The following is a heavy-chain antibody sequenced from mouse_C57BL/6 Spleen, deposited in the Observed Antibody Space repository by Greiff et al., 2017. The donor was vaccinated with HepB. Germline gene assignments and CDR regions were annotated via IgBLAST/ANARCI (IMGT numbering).Heavy chain of an antibody. V-gene: IGHV1-15*01. CDR3: TRGETAQATTWFAY. CDR2: IDPETGGT. J-gene: IGHJ3*01. D-gene: IGHD3-2*02. CDR1: GYTFTDYE. Sequence: VKLMESGAELVRPGASVTLSCKASGYTFTDYEMHWVKQTPVHGLEWIGAIDPETGGTAYNQKFKGKAILTADKSSSTAYMELRSLTSEDSAVYYCTRGETAQATTWFAYWGQGTLVTVSA.